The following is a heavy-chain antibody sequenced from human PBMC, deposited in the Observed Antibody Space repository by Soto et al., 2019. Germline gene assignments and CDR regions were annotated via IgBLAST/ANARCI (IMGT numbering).Heavy chain of an antibody. J-gene: IGHJ6*02. V-gene: IGHV2-70*01. CDR1: GFSLSTSGMC. Sequence: SGPTLVNPTQTLTLTCTFSGFSLSTSGMCVSWIRQPPGKALEWLALIDWDDDKYYSTSLKTRLTISKDTSKNQVVLTMTNMDPVDTATYYCARSSYSNYVDYYYGMGVWGQGTTVTVS. CDR2: IDWDDDK. D-gene: IGHD4-4*01. CDR3: ARSSYSNYVDYYYGMGV.